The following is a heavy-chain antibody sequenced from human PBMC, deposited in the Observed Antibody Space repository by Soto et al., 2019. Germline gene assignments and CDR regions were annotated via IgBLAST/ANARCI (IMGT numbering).Heavy chain of an antibody. V-gene: IGHV1-69*01. CDR2: IIPIFGTA. Sequence: QVQLVQSGAEVKKPGSSVKVSCKASGGTFSSYAISWVRQAPGQGLEWMGGIIPIFGTANYAQKFQGRVTISAEESTSTAYMELGSLGSEDTAVYYCAREYYDILTGYYVDYWGQGTLVTVSS. CDR3: AREYYDILTGYYVDY. J-gene: IGHJ4*02. D-gene: IGHD3-9*01. CDR1: GGTFSSYA.